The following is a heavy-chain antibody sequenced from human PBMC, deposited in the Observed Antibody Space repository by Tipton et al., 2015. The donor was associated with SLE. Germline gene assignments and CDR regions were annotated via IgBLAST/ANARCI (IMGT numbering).Heavy chain of an antibody. CDR2: LQFGGSNK. V-gene: IGHV3-30*02. J-gene: IGHJ4*02. CDR3: AKGMNIED. CDR1: GFTFSSYG. Sequence: SLRLSCAASGFTFSSYGMHWVRQAPGKGLEWVAFLQFGGSNKYYADSVKGRFTISRDNSKNTLYLQINSLRAEDTAVYYCAKGMNIEDWGQGTLVTVSS. D-gene: IGHD1/OR15-1a*01.